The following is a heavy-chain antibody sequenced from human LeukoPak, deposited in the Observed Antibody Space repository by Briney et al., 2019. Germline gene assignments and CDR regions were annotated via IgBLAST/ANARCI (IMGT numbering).Heavy chain of an antibody. Sequence: SVKVSCKASGGTFSSYAISWVRQAPGQGLEWMGGIIPIFGTANYAQKFQGRVTITADESTSTAYMELSSLRSEDTAVYYCARVSRGWYRDAFDIWGQGTMVTVSS. CDR2: IIPIFGTA. D-gene: IGHD6-19*01. J-gene: IGHJ3*02. CDR3: ARVSRGWYRDAFDI. V-gene: IGHV1-69*13. CDR1: GGTFSSYA.